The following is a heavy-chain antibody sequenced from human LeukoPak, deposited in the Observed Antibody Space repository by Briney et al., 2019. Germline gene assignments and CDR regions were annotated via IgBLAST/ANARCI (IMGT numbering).Heavy chain of an antibody. J-gene: IGHJ4*02. CDR1: GFTFSSYW. Sequence: GGSLRLSRGASGFTFSSYWMHWVRQAPGKGLVWVSRINSYGSSTSYADSVKGRFTISRDNAKNTLYLQMNSLRAEDTAVYYCARGPHPLRYFDWLLLDYWGQGTLVTVSS. D-gene: IGHD3-9*01. CDR3: ARGPHPLRYFDWLLLDY. CDR2: INSYGSST. V-gene: IGHV3-74*01.